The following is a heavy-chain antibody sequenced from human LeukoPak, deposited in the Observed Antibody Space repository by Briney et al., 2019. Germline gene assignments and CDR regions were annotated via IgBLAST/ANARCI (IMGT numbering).Heavy chain of an antibody. V-gene: IGHV3-30*02. J-gene: IGHJ4*02. D-gene: IGHD4-17*01. CDR2: IRYDGSNK. Sequence: PGGSLRLSCAASGFTFSSYGMHWVRQAPGKGLEWVAFIRYDGSNKYYADSVKGRFTISRDNSKNTLYLQMNSLRAEDTAVYYCAKDRSPTDYGDPRGAFDYWGQGTLVTVSS. CDR3: AKDRSPTDYGDPRGAFDY. CDR1: GFTFSSYG.